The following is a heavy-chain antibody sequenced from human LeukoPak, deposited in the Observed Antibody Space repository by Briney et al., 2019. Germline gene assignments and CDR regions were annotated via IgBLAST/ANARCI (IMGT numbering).Heavy chain of an antibody. Sequence: PSETLSLTCAVYGGSFSGYYWSWIRQPPGKGLEWIGEINHSGSTNYNPSLKSRVTISVDTSKNQFSLKLSSVTAADTAVYYCARMYYCSGGSCYEPRDYWGQGTLVTVSS. J-gene: IGHJ4*02. CDR1: GGSFSGYY. D-gene: IGHD2-15*01. CDR3: ARMYYCSGGSCYEPRDY. CDR2: INHSGST. V-gene: IGHV4-34*01.